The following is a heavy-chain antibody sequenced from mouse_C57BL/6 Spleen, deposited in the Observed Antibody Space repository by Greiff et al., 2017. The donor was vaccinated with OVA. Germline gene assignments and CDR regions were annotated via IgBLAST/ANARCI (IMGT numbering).Heavy chain of an antibody. J-gene: IGHJ2*01. V-gene: IGHV1-53*01. CDR3: ARSDYDYDDFDY. D-gene: IGHD2-4*01. CDR2: INPSNGGT. CDR1: GYTFTSYW. Sequence: QVQLQQPGTELVKPGASVKLSCKASGYTFTSYWMHWVKQRPGQGLEWIGNINPSNGGTNYNEKFKSKATLTVDKSSSTAYMQLSSLTSEDSAVDYCARSDYDYDDFDYWGQGTTLTVSS.